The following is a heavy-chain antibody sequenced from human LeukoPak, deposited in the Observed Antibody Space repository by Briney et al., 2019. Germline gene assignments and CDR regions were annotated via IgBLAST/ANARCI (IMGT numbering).Heavy chain of an antibody. J-gene: IGHJ4*02. CDR3: ARGPGAAFDY. Sequence: TGGSLRLSCAASGFTFSSYGMNWVRQAPGKGLEWVSSISSSSSYIYYADSVKGRFTISRDNAKNSLYLQMNSLRAEDTAVYYCARGPGAAFDYWGQGTLVTVSS. CDR1: GFTFSSYG. CDR2: ISSSSSYI. V-gene: IGHV3-21*06. D-gene: IGHD6-25*01.